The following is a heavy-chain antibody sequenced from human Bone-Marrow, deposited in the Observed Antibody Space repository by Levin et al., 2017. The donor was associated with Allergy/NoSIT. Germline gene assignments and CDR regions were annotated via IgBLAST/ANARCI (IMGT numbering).Heavy chain of an antibody. CDR3: ARDRFNHGSRSYYRDD. J-gene: IGHJ4*02. D-gene: IGHD3-10*01. V-gene: IGHV7-4-1*02. CDR2: INTNTGNP. Sequence: GESLKISCKASGYTFTNYAMNWVRQAPGQGLEWMGWINTNTGNPTFAQGFTGRFFFSLDTSISTAYLQISSLQAEDTAVYYCARDRFNHGSRSYYRDDGGQGTLGTVSS. CDR1: GYTFTNYA.